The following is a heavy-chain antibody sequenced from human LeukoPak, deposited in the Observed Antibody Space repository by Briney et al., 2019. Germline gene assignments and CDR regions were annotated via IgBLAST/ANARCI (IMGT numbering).Heavy chain of an antibody. D-gene: IGHD6-13*01. J-gene: IGHJ4*02. CDR1: GGTFSSYA. V-gene: IGHV1-8*02. CDR3: ARPPAAGWYYFDY. Sequence: ASVKVSCKASGGTFSSYAINWVRQATGQGLEWMGWMNPNSGNTGYAQKFQGRVTMTRNTSISTAYMELSSLRSEDTAVYYCARPPAAGWYYFDYWGQGTLVTVSS. CDR2: MNPNSGNT.